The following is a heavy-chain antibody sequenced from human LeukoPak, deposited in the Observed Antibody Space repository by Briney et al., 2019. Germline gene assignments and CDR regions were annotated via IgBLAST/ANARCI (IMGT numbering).Heavy chain of an antibody. J-gene: IGHJ3*02. V-gene: IGHV5-51*01. Sequence: KVSCKGSGYNFTNYGIGWVRQMPGKGLDWMGIIYPGDSDIRYSPAFQGQVTISADKSISTAYLQWSSLKASDTAMYYCARHPPDDAFDIWGQGTMVTVSS. CDR1: GYNFTNYG. CDR2: IYPGDSDI. CDR3: ARHPPDDAFDI.